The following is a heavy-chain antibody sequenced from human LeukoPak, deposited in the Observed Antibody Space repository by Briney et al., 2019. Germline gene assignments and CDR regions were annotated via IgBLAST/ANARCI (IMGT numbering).Heavy chain of an antibody. J-gene: IGHJ4*02. V-gene: IGHV1-3*01. CDR1: GYTFTSYA. CDR2: INAGNGNT. D-gene: IGHD5-12*01. Sequence: ASVKVSCTASGYTFTSYAMHWVRQAPGQRLEWMGWINAGNGNTKYSQKFQGRVTITRDTSASTAYMELSSLRSEDTAVYSCARGVATNRYYFDYWGQGTLVTVSS. CDR3: ARGVATNRYYFDY.